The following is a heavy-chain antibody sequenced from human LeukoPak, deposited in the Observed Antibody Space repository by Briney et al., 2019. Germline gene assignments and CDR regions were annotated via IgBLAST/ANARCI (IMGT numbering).Heavy chain of an antibody. Sequence: SETLSLTCTVSGGSISSTNYFWGWIRQPPGMGLEWIGSIYYSGSTYYNPSLKSRVTISVDTSKNQFSLKLSSVTAAVSAVYYCARGTRLSGAGDYWGQGTLVTVSS. V-gene: IGHV4-39*01. CDR2: IYYSGST. CDR1: GGSISSTNYF. D-gene: IGHD3-9*01. J-gene: IGHJ4*02. CDR3: ARGTRLSGAGDY.